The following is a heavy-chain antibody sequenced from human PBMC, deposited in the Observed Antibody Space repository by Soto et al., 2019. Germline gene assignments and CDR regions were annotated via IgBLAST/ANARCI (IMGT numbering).Heavy chain of an antibody. V-gene: IGHV3-23*01. CDR3: AKLPALGYCSSTSCYVDY. D-gene: IGHD2-2*01. CDR1: GFTFSSYA. CDR2: ISGSGGST. J-gene: IGHJ4*02. Sequence: GGSLRLSCAASGFTFSSYAMSWVRQAPGKGLEWVSAISGSGGSTYYADSVKGRFTISRDNSKNTLYLQMNSLRAEDTAVYYCAKLPALGYCSSTSCYVDYWGQGTLVTVSS.